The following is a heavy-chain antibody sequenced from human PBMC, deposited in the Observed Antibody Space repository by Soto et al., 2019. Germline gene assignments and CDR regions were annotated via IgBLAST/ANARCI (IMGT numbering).Heavy chain of an antibody. V-gene: IGHV3-48*02. D-gene: IGHD5-18*01. Sequence: EVQLVESGGGLVQPGGSLRLSCAASGFTFSRYSMNWVRQAPGKGRAWVSYISSSSSTIYYADSVKGRFTISRDNAKNSLYLQMNSLRDEDTAVYYCARDIRSYGYYYYGMDVWGKGTTVTVS. J-gene: IGHJ6*04. CDR3: ARDIRSYGYYYYGMDV. CDR1: GFTFSRYS. CDR2: ISSSSSTI.